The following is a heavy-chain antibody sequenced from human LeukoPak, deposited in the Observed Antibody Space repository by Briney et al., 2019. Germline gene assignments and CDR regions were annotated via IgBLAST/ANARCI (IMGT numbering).Heavy chain of an antibody. J-gene: IGHJ4*02. D-gene: IGHD1-1*01. CDR2: INHSGST. CDR3: ARGNAELEPSPFDY. V-gene: IGHV4-34*01. Sequence: PSETLSLTCAVYGGSFSGYYWSWIRQPPGKGLEWIGEINHSGSTNYNPSLKSRVTISVDTSKNQFSLKLSSVTAADTAVYYCARGNAELEPSPFDYWGQGTLVTVSS. CDR1: GGSFSGYY.